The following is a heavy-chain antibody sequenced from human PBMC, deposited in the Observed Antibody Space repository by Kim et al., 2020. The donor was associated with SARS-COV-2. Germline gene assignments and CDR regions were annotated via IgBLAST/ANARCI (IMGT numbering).Heavy chain of an antibody. CDR3: ARDRSYCSGGACYSLYDY. Sequence: GGSLRLSCAASGFTFSTYWMTWVRQAPGKGLEWVANIKEDGSDKYYVVSVSGRFTISRDNAKNSLYLQMNSLRAEDTAVYYCARDRSYCSGGACYSLYDYWGQGALVTVSS. D-gene: IGHD2-15*01. CDR1: GFTFSTYW. J-gene: IGHJ4*02. CDR2: IKEDGSDK. V-gene: IGHV3-7*01.